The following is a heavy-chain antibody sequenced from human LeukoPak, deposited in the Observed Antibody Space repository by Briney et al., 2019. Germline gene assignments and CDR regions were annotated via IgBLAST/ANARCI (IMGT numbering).Heavy chain of an antibody. D-gene: IGHD3-16*01. CDR3: ARSGGSGFQLDH. V-gene: IGHV4-59*10. J-gene: IGHJ4*02. Sequence: SETLSLTCAVYGGSFSGYYWSWIRQPPGKGLEYIGRTYTTGSANYNPSLKSRVSLSLDTSKNQFSLKLNSVTAADTAVYYCARSGGSGFQLDHWGQGTLVTVSS. CDR1: GGSFSGYY. CDR2: TYTTGSA.